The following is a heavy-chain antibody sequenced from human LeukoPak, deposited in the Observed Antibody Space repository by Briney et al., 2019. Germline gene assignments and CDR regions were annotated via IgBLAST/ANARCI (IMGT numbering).Heavy chain of an antibody. Sequence: GGSLRLSCAASGFTVSSNYMSWVRQAPGKGLEWASVIYSGGSTYYADSVKGRFTISRHNSKNTLYLQMNSLRAEDTAVYYCAKGQSGYSDAFDIWGQGTMVTVSS. CDR1: GFTVSSNY. V-gene: IGHV3-53*04. CDR3: AKGQSGYSDAFDI. J-gene: IGHJ3*02. D-gene: IGHD3-22*01. CDR2: IYSGGST.